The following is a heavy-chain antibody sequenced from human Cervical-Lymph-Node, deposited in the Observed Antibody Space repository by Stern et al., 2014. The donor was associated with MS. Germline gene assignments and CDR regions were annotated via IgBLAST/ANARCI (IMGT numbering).Heavy chain of an antibody. CDR2: IYHSGST. D-gene: IGHD1-1*01. Sequence: QVQLQESGPGLVTPSGTLSLTCAVSGASITNSNWWNWVRQPPGKGLEWIGEIYHSGSTNYNPSLESRVTISVDKSKNQFSLQLRSVTAADTAVYYCTRGGSRGAFHPSPGDPGWNRRYLSRVRNDIDAFDIWGQGTVVTVSS. J-gene: IGHJ3*02. CDR1: GASITNSNW. V-gene: IGHV4-4*02. CDR3: TRGGSRGAFHPSPGDPGWNRRYLSRVRNDIDAFDI.